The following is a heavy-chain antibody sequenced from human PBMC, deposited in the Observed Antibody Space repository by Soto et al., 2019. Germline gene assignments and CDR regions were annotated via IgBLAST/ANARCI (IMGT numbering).Heavy chain of an antibody. Sequence: QVQLVQSGAEVKKPGSSVKVSCKASGGTFSSYAISWVRQAPGQGLEWMGGIIPIFGTANYAQKFQGRVTSTADESTSTAYMEQGSLRSEDTAVYYCARDSELYYYGSGAFDYWGQGTLVTVSS. CDR2: IIPIFGTA. D-gene: IGHD3-10*01. CDR3: ARDSELYYYGSGAFDY. J-gene: IGHJ4*02. V-gene: IGHV1-69*01. CDR1: GGTFSSYA.